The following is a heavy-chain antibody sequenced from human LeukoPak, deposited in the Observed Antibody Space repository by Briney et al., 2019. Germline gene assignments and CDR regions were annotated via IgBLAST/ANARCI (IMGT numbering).Heavy chain of an antibody. Sequence: GGSLRLSCAASGFTFSSYWMSWVRQAPGKGLEWVANIKQDGSEKYYVDSVKGRFTISRDNAKNSLYLQMNSLRAEDTAVYYCARAGPYYYDSSGYYYTGDAFDIWGQGTMVTVSS. V-gene: IGHV3-7*01. CDR1: GFTFSSYW. J-gene: IGHJ3*02. CDR2: IKQDGSEK. CDR3: ARAGPYYYDSSGYYYTGDAFDI. D-gene: IGHD3-22*01.